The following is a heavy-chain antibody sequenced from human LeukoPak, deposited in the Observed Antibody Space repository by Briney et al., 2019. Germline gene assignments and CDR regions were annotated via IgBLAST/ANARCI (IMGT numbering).Heavy chain of an antibody. Sequence: ASVKVSCKASGYTFTGYYMHWVRQAPGQGLEWMGWINPNSGGTDYAQKLQGRVTMTTDTSTSTAYMELRSLRSDDTAVYYCARENLVYGSGSYYIDYWGQGTLVTVSS. V-gene: IGHV1-2*02. CDR2: INPNSGGT. CDR3: ARENLVYGSGSYYIDY. CDR1: GYTFTGYY. J-gene: IGHJ4*02. D-gene: IGHD3-10*01.